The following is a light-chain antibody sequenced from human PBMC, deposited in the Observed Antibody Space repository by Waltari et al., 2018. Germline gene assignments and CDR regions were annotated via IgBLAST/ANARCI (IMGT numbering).Light chain of an antibody. CDR2: DAS. Sequence: EIVLTQSPATLSLSPGERAALSCRASQGVSNYLAWYQPKPGQAPRLLIYDASNRATGIPARFSGSGSGTDFTLTINSLEPEDFAVYYCQQRSNWPYTFGQGTKLEIK. V-gene: IGKV3-11*01. J-gene: IGKJ2*01. CDR1: QGVSNY. CDR3: QQRSNWPYT.